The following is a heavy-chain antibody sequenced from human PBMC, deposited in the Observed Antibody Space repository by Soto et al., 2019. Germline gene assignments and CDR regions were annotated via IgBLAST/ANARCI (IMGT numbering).Heavy chain of an antibody. CDR3: ARTNTFYSSGWYSKGHDKFDY. CDR2: ISSSSSTI. V-gene: IGHV3-48*02. Sequence: GGSLRLSCAASGFTFSSYSMNWVRQAPGKGLEWVSYISSSSSTIYYADSVKGRFTISRDNAKNSLYLQMNSLRDEDTAVYYCARTNTFYSSGWYSKGHDKFDYWGQGTLVTVSS. CDR1: GFTFSSYS. D-gene: IGHD6-19*01. J-gene: IGHJ4*02.